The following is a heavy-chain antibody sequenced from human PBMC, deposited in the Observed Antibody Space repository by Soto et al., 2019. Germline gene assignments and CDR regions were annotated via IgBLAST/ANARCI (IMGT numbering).Heavy chain of an antibody. Sequence: GGSLRLSCAASGFTFSSYEMSWVRQAPGKGLEWVGFIRSKTYGGTTEYAASVKGRFAISRDDSKTIVYLQMNSLKTEDTAVYYCTRVLGYFYDTAPIWGQGTMVTVS. J-gene: IGHJ3*02. CDR3: TRVLGYFYDTAPI. CDR1: GFTFSSYE. D-gene: IGHD3-22*01. V-gene: IGHV3-49*04. CDR2: IRSKTYGGTT.